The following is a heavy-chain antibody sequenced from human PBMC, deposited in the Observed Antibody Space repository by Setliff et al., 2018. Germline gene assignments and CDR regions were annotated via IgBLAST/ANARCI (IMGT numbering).Heavy chain of an antibody. J-gene: IGHJ4*02. D-gene: IGHD6-6*01. CDR3: ARGRNIAARLLDS. Sequence: PSETLSLTCTVSGASITNINYYWGLIRQPPGKGLEWIGSIFYSGRTFYNPSLKSRATISIDTSKDQFSLKLISMSAADTAVYFCARGRNIAARLLDSWGQGALVTVSS. CDR2: IFYSGRT. V-gene: IGHV4-39*07. CDR1: GASITNINYY.